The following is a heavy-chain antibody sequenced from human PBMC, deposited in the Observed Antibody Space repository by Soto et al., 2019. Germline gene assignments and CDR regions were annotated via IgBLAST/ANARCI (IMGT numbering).Heavy chain of an antibody. Sequence: QITLKESGPALVKPTHTLTLTCTFSGFSLTTSEVGVGWIRQPPGKAPEWLALIYWDDDKRYSPSLKSRLTITKDTSTNQVVLTMTNTDPVDTATYYGVRRSTMLRGGPDTYYFDHWGQGALVTVSS. CDR3: VRRSTMLRGGPDTYYFDH. D-gene: IGHD3-10*01. CDR1: GFSLTTSEVG. V-gene: IGHV2-5*02. J-gene: IGHJ4*02. CDR2: IYWDDDK.